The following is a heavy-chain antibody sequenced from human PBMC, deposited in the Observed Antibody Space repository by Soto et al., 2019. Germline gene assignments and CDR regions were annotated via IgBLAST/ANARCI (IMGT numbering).Heavy chain of an antibody. D-gene: IGHD1-26*01. Sequence: QVQLQESGPGLVKPSETLSLTCTVSGGSVSSGSYYWSWIRQPPGKGLEWIGYIYYSGSTNYNPSLKSRVTISVDTAKNQFPLKLSSVTAADTAVYYCARGGASIGGATSTNWGQGTLVTVSP. CDR2: IYYSGST. V-gene: IGHV4-61*01. CDR1: GGSVSSGSYY. J-gene: IGHJ4*02. CDR3: ARGGASIGGATSTN.